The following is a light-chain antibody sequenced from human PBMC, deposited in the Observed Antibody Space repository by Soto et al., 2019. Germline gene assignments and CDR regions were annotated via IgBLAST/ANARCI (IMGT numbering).Light chain of an antibody. CDR1: QGIAPY. Sequence: DGQMTQSPSSLSAFVGDRVTITCRASQGIAPYLAWFQQKPGKVPKLLIYATSTLQSGVPSRFSGSGSGTDFTLTINSLQPEDVGTYYRQKYNSAPLTFGGGTKVDIK. J-gene: IGKJ4*01. V-gene: IGKV1-27*01. CDR3: QKYNSAPLT. CDR2: ATS.